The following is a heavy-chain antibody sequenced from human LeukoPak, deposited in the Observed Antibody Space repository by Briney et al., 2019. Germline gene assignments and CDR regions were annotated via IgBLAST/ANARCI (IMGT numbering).Heavy chain of an antibody. D-gene: IGHD3-3*01. Sequence: SETLSLTCTVSGGSISSYYWSWIRQPAGKGPEWIGRIYTSGSTNYNPSLKSRVTMSVDTSKNQFSLKLSSVTAADTAVYYCARESVTIFGVVIMNDDAFDIWGQGTMVTVSS. CDR3: ARESVTIFGVVIMNDDAFDI. CDR1: GGSISSYY. CDR2: IYTSGST. J-gene: IGHJ3*02. V-gene: IGHV4-4*07.